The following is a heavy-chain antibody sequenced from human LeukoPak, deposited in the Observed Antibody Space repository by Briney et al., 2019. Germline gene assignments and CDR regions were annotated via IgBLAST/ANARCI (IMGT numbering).Heavy chain of an antibody. J-gene: IGHJ2*01. CDR2: IKQDGSEK. CDR1: GFTFSGYW. D-gene: IGHD1-26*01. V-gene: IGHV3-7*01. CDR3: ARSVYSGYYYSSPYFDL. Sequence: GGSLRLTCTASGFTFSGYWMSWVGQAPGKGLEWVANIKQDGSEKSYVDSVKGRFTISRYNAKNSLYLQMISLRAEDTAVYYCARSVYSGYYYSSPYFDLWGRGTLVTVSS.